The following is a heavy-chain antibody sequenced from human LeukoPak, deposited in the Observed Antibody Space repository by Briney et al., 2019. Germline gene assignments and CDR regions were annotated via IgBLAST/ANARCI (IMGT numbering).Heavy chain of an antibody. CDR1: GFTFSSYS. V-gene: IGHV3-21*01. D-gene: IGHD3-22*01. Sequence: GGSLRLSCAASGFTFSSYSMNWVRQAPGKGLEWVSSISSSSSYIYYADSVKGRFTISRDNAKNSLYLQMNSLRAEDTAVYYCAREKATDYYDSSGYSGNWFDPWGQGTLVTVSS. CDR3: AREKATDYYDSSGYSGNWFDP. J-gene: IGHJ5*02. CDR2: ISSSSSYI.